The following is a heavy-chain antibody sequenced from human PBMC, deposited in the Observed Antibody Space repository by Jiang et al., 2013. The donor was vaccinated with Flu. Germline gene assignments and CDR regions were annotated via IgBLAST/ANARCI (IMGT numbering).Heavy chain of an antibody. CDR3: AHSWGYDPSQTAGKNTPNSDYYYYGMDA. CDR1: GFSLSTSGVG. Sequence: KPTQTLTLTCTFSGFSLSTSGVGVGWIRQPPGKALEWLALIYWDDDKRYSPSLKSRLTITKDTSKNQVVLTMTNMDPVDTATYYCAHSWGYDPSQTAGKNTPNSDYYYYGMDAWGQGTTVTVSS. V-gene: IGHV2-5*02. CDR2: IYWDDDK. D-gene: IGHD5-12*01. J-gene: IGHJ6*02.